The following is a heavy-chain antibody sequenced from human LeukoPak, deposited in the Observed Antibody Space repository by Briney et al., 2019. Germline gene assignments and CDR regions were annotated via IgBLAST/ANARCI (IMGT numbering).Heavy chain of an antibody. D-gene: IGHD2-15*01. J-gene: IGHJ4*02. CDR1: GFTFSSYA. V-gene: IGHV3-30-3*01. Sequence: GGSLRLSCAASGFTFSSYAMHWVRQAPGKGLEWVAVISYDGSNKYYADSVKGRFTISRDNSKNTLYLQMNSLRAEDTAVYYCARPRGYCSGGSCPNGQFDYWGQGTLVTVSS. CDR2: ISYDGSNK. CDR3: ARPRGYCSGGSCPNGQFDY.